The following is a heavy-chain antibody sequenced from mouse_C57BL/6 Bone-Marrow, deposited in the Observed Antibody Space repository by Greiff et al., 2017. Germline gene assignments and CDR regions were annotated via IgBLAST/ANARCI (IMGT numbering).Heavy chain of an antibody. CDR2: IWRGGST. Sequence: VKLEESGPGLVQPSQSLSITCTVSGFSLTSYGVHWVRQSPGKGLEWLGVIWRGGSTDYNAAFMSRLSITKDNSKSQVFFKMNSPQADDTAIYYCAKNYGYLYAMDYWGQGTSVTVSS. CDR3: AKNYGYLYAMDY. CDR1: GFSLTSYG. D-gene: IGHD2-2*01. J-gene: IGHJ4*01. V-gene: IGHV2-5*01.